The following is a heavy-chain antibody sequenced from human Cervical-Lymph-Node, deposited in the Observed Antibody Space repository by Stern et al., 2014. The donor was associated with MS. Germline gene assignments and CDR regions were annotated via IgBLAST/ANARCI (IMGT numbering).Heavy chain of an antibody. CDR2: VSPNNSHT. J-gene: IGHJ6*02. D-gene: IGHD4-23*01. CDR3: ARGGEYDIAIPALRWFYGMDV. CDR1: GYTFNTYD. Sequence: QVQLMQSGAEVKKPGASVKVSCKASGYTFNTYDIYWVRQAAGQGLEWMGWVSPNNSHTGYAQKFQGRVTMTRNSTLRTAYMELSSLTSDDTAVYYCARGGEYDIAIPALRWFYGMDVWGQGTPVTVSS. V-gene: IGHV1-8*02.